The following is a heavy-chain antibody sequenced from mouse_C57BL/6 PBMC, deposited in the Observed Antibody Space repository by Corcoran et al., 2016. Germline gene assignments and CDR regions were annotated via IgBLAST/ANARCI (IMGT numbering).Heavy chain of an antibody. CDR1: GYAFSSYW. J-gene: IGHJ2*01. D-gene: IGHD1-1*01. CDR3: ARRGFITTPVPYFDY. CDR2: IYPGDGDT. V-gene: IGHV1-80*01. Sequence: QVQLQQSGAELVKPGASVKISCKASGYAFSSYWMNWVKQRPGKGLEWIGQIYPGDGDTNYNGKFKGKATLTADKSSSTAYMQLSSLTSGDSAVYFCARRGFITTPVPYFDYWGQGTTLTVSS.